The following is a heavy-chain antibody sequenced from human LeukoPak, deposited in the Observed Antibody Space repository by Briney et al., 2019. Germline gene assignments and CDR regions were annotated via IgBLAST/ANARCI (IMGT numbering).Heavy chain of an antibody. Sequence: ASVKVSCKVSGYTLTELSMHWVRQAPGKGLEWVGGFDTEDGETIYAQKFQGRVTMTEDTSTDTAYMELSSLRSEETAVYYCATYAGYSGVGYFDIWGRGSLVTVSS. CDR3: ATYAGYSGVGYFDI. J-gene: IGHJ2*01. V-gene: IGHV1-24*01. CDR2: FDTEDGET. D-gene: IGHD5-18*01. CDR1: GYTLTELS.